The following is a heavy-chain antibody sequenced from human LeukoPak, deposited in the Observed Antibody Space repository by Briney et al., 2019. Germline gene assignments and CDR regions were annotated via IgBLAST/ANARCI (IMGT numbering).Heavy chain of an antibody. CDR2: ISSSSSYI. CDR1: GFTFSSYS. CDR3: ASGSRSYYYY. J-gene: IGHJ4*02. V-gene: IGHV3-21*01. D-gene: IGHD1-26*01. Sequence: GGSLRLSCAASGFTFSSYSMNWVRQAPGKGLEWVSSISSSSSYIYYADSVKGRFTISRDNAKNSLYLQMNSLRAEDTAVYYCASGSRSYYYYWGQGALVTVSS.